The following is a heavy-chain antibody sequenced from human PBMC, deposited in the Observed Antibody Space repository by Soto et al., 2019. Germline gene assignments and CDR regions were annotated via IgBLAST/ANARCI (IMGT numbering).Heavy chain of an antibody. CDR1: GFSLITLGIC. J-gene: IGHJ6*02. Sequence: SFPTLVNPTQTLTLTCTFSGFSLITLGICVSCMLQPAGKALEWLALIDWDDDKYYSTSLKTRLTISKDTSKNQVVLTMTNMDPVDTAAYYCARILGWFGDYYYGMEVWGQGTTVTVSS. CDR2: IDWDDDK. CDR3: ARILGWFGDYYYGMEV. V-gene: IGHV2-70*01. D-gene: IGHD3-10*01.